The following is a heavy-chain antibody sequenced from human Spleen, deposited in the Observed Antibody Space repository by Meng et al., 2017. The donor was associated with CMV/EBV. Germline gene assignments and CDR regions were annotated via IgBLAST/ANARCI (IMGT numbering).Heavy chain of an antibody. D-gene: IGHD2-8*02. CDR2: IYSGGST. Sequence: GESLKISCAASGFTFSTYWMSWVRQAPGKGLEWVSVIYSGGSTYYADSGKGRFTISRDNSKNTLYLQMNRLRAEDTAVYYCARDGGGGVGLDVWGQGTTATVSS. V-gene: IGHV3-66*02. J-gene: IGHJ6*02. CDR1: GFTFSTYW. CDR3: ARDGGGGVGLDV.